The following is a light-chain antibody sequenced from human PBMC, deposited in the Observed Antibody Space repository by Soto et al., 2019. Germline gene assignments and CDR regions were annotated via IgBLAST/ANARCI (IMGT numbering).Light chain of an antibody. CDR3: QQYNSYPLT. CDR2: GAS. J-gene: IGKJ4*01. Sequence: EIQMTQSPSSLSAFVGDRVTVTCRASQDIKKYLAWFKQKPGKAPKSLIYGASSLHRGVPSKFTGSGSGTHVTLTISSLQPEDFATYYGQQYNSYPLTFGGGTKVDI. CDR1: QDIKKY. V-gene: IGKV1-16*02.